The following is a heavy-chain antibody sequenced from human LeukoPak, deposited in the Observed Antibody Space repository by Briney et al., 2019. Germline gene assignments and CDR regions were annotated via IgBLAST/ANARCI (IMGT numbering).Heavy chain of an antibody. D-gene: IGHD1-26*01. CDR3: SREGGAFSTFGY. V-gene: IGHV4-4*02. Sequence: PSETLSLTCGVSGGSISSTNWWSWVRQPPGQGLEWIGEISLSGLTNYNPSLKSRVTMSLDKSKNHLSLNLTSVTAADTAVYYCSREGGAFSTFGYWGQGTLVTVSS. CDR1: GGSISSTNW. J-gene: IGHJ4*02. CDR2: ISLSGLT.